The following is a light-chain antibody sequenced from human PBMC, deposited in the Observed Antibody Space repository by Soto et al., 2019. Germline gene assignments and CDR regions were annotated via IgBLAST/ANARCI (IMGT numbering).Light chain of an antibody. CDR1: NSDVGAYNY. CDR3: SSYTSSSTVV. Sequence: QSALTQPASVSESPGQSITISCTGGNSDVGAYNYVSWYQQYPGKAPKLMIYGVTNRPSGVSNRFSGSKSGDTASLTISGLQAEDEADYYCSSYTSSSTVVFGGGTKLTVL. CDR2: GVT. V-gene: IGLV2-14*01. J-gene: IGLJ2*01.